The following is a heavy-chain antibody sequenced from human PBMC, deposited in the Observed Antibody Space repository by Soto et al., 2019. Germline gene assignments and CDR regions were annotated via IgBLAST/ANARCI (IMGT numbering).Heavy chain of an antibody. D-gene: IGHD3-9*01. CDR2: INHSGST. Sequence: PSETLSLTCAVYGGSFSGYYWSWIRQPPGKGLEWIGEINHSGSTNCNPSLKSRVTISVDTSKNQFSLKLSSVTAADTAVYYCARGKDYDILTGQFDYWGQGTLVTVSS. J-gene: IGHJ4*02. V-gene: IGHV4-34*01. CDR3: ARGKDYDILTGQFDY. CDR1: GGSFSGYY.